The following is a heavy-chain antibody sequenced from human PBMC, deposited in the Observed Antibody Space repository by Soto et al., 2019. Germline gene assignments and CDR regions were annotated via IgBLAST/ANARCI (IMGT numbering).Heavy chain of an antibody. J-gene: IGHJ1*01. V-gene: IGHV1-69*01. CDR3: ARDRDDYGSGNYYNRIDF. D-gene: IGHD3-10*01. Sequence: QVQLVQSGAEVKKPGSSVKVSCKASGGIFSTYAISWLRQAPGQGLEWMGGIIPIFGTPNYAQRFQGRVTITADESTSTAYMELSRLRCEDTAVYYCARDRDDYGSGNYYNRIDFWGQVTLVTVSS. CDR1: GGIFSTYA. CDR2: IIPIFGTP.